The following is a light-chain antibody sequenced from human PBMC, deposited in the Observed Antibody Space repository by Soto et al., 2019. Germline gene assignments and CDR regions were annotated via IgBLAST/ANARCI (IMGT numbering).Light chain of an antibody. CDR2: KAS. CDR3: QQYNTYSFT. Sequence: DIQMTQSPSTLSASVGDRVTITCRASQNINDWLAWYQQKPGKAPRLLIYKASTLESGVPSRFSGSGFGTEFTLTISSLQPDDFATYYCQQYNTYSFTFCPGAQVDIK. CDR1: QNINDW. V-gene: IGKV1-5*03. J-gene: IGKJ3*01.